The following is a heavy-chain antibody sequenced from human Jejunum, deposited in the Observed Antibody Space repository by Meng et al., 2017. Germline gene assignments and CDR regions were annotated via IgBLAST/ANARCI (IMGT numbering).Heavy chain of an antibody. Sequence: GRALGLSCAASGFTFSCDTMNWVRQAPGKGLVWVSHIRGDGSSTSYADSVKGRFTISRDNAKNTLYLQMDSLRAEDTAVYYCARGGSYGSIDFWGQGTLVTVSS. V-gene: IGHV3-74*01. D-gene: IGHD5-18*01. CDR1: GFTFSCDT. CDR2: IRGDGSST. J-gene: IGHJ4*02. CDR3: ARGGSYGSIDF.